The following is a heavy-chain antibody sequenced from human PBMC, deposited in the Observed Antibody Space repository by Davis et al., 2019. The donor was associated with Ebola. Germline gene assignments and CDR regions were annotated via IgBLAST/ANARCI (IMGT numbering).Heavy chain of an antibody. CDR1: GFTFSSYA. CDR2: ISGSGGSI. D-gene: IGHD3-16*01. Sequence: PGGFLRLSCAASGFTFSSYAMSWVRQAPGKGLEWVSAISGSGGSIYYADSVKGRFTISRDNAKNSLYLQMNSLRAEDTAVYYCARDMRSAPQWYFDLWGRGTLVTVSS. CDR3: ARDMRSAPQWYFDL. V-gene: IGHV3-23*01. J-gene: IGHJ2*01.